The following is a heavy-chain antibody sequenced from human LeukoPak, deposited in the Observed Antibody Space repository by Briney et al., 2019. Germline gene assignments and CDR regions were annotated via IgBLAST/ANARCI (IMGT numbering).Heavy chain of an antibody. J-gene: IGHJ4*02. D-gene: IGHD6-13*01. V-gene: IGHV3-23*01. CDR3: ARADTRGKPLALGY. CDR2: ISGSGART. Sequence: GGSLRLSCAASGFTFISYAMSWVRQTPGKGLEWISTISGSGARTYYADSVKGRFSISRDNSKDTLYLQMNSLRAEDTAGYYCARADTRGKPLALGYCGQGTLVT. CDR1: GFTFISYA.